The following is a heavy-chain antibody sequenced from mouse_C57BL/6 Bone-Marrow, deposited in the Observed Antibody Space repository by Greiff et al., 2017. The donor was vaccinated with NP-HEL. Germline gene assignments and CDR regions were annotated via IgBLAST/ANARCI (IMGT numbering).Heavy chain of an antibody. CDR3: AREGYGNLFDY. CDR2: IDPEDGET. CDR1: GFNIKDYY. Sequence: VQLQQSGAELVKPGASVKLSCTASGFNIKDYYMHWVKQRTEQGLAWIGRIDPEDGETKYAPNFQGKATIPADTSSNTAYLQLSSLTSEDTAVYYCAREGYGNLFDYWGQGTTLTVSS. V-gene: IGHV14-2*01. J-gene: IGHJ2*01. D-gene: IGHD2-1*01.